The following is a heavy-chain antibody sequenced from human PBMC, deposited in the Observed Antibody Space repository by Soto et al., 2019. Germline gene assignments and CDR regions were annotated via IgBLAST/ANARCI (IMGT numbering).Heavy chain of an antibody. D-gene: IGHD1-26*01. CDR3: ADRVSTVGAFDI. V-gene: IGHV3-23*01. CDR1: GFTFRRYA. J-gene: IGHJ3*02. CDR2: ISGGGDTT. Sequence: EVPLSESGGGLVQPGGSLRPSCAASGFTFRRYAMSWVRQAPGKGLEWVSAISGGGDTTYYADSVQGRFTISRDNSQNTLYLQMHSLRADDTAVYYCADRVSTVGAFDIWGQGTMVTVSS.